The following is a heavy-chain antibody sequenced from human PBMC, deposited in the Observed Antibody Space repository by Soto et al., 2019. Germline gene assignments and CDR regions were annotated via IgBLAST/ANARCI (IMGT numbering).Heavy chain of an antibody. CDR2: FYPADSAT. CDR3: ARSVSMVSYYYMDV. V-gene: IGHV5-51*01. CDR1: GYSFTSYW. D-gene: IGHD2-8*01. J-gene: IGHJ6*03. Sequence: GESLKISCKGSGYSFTSYWIGWARQMPGKGLEWMGMFYPADSATRYGPSFQGQVTISVDKSISTAYLQWSSLKASDTAMYYCARSVSMVSYYYMDVWGKGTTVTVSS.